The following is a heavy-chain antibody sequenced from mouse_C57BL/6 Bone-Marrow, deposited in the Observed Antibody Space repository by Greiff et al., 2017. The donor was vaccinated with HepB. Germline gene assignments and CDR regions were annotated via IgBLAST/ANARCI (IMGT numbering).Heavy chain of an antibody. CDR2: IYPRSGNT. V-gene: IGHV1-81*01. D-gene: IGHD1-1*01. CDR1: GYTFTSYG. J-gene: IGHJ2*01. CDR3: ARSWPTVVATDY. Sequence: QVQLQQSGAELARPGASVKLSCKASGYTFTSYGISWAKQRTGQGLEWIGEIYPRSGNTYYNEKFKGKATLTADKSSSTAYMELRSLTSEDSAVYFCARSWPTVVATDYWGQGTTLTVSS.